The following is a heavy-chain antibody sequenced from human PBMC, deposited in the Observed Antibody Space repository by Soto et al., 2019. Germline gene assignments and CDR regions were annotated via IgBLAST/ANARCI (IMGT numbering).Heavy chain of an antibody. CDR2: INHSGST. Sequence: PSETLSLTCAVYGGSFSGYYWSWIRQPPGKGLEWIGEINHSGSTNYNPSLKSRLTISLNTSKNQFSLKLSSVTAADTAVYYCARVPPTDSSGWPRPRNGMDVWGQGTTVTVSS. CDR1: GGSFSGYY. D-gene: IGHD6-19*01. V-gene: IGHV4-34*01. CDR3: ARVPPTDSSGWPRPRNGMDV. J-gene: IGHJ6*02.